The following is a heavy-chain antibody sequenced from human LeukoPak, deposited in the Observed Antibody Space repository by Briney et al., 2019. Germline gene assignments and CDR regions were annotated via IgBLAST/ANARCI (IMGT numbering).Heavy chain of an antibody. D-gene: IGHD6-13*01. Sequence: PSETLSLTCAVYGGSFSGYYWSWIRQPPGKGLEWIGEINHSGSTNYNPSLKSRVTISVDTSKNQFSLKLSSVTAADTAVYYCARPVGSSWYCFDYWGQGTLVTVSS. CDR3: ARPVGSSWYCFDY. J-gene: IGHJ4*02. V-gene: IGHV4-34*01. CDR1: GGSFSGYY. CDR2: INHSGST.